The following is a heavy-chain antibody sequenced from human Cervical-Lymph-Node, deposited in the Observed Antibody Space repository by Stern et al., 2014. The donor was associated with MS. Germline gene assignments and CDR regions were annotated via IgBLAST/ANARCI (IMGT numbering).Heavy chain of an antibody. CDR1: GGSISRGDYY. J-gene: IGHJ5*02. D-gene: IGHD6-19*01. V-gene: IGHV4-30-4*08. CDR2: IYYSGST. CDR3: ARLAPGLAVAGSLGWFDP. Sequence: QLQLQESGPGLVKPSQTLSLTCTVSGGSISRGDYYWSWIRQPPGKGLEWIGYIYYSGSTYYNPSLKSRFTISVDTSKNQFSLRLNSVTAADTAVYYCARLAPGLAVAGSLGWFDPWGQGTLVTVSS.